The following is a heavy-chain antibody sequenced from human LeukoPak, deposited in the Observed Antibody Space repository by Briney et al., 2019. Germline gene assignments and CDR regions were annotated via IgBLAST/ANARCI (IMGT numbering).Heavy chain of an antibody. CDR2: ISGSGGNT. V-gene: IGHV3-23*01. CDR3: VRDRSAPDY. J-gene: IGHJ4*02. Sequence: GGSLRLSCAASGFTLNIYAMSWVRQAPGKGLEWVSGISGSGGNTYNADSVKGRFTISRDNAMNSLFLQMNSLRDEDTAVYYCVRDRSAPDYWGQGTLVTVSS. CDR1: GFTLNIYA.